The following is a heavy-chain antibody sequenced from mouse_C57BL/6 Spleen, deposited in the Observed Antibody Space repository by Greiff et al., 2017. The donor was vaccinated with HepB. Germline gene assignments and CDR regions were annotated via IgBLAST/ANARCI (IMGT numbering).Heavy chain of an antibody. Sequence: QVQLQQSGPELVKPGASVKISCKASGYAFSSSWMNWVKQRPGKGLEWIGRIYPGDGDTNYNGKFKGKATLTADKSSSTAYMQLSSLTSEDSAVYFCARSARGYGGGFDYWGQGTTLTVSS. V-gene: IGHV1-82*01. J-gene: IGHJ2*01. CDR2: IYPGDGDT. D-gene: IGHD2-14*01. CDR1: GYAFSSSW. CDR3: ARSARGYGGGFDY.